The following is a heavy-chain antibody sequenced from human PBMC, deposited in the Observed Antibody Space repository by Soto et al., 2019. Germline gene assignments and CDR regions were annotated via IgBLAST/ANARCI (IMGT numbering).Heavy chain of an antibody. D-gene: IGHD7-27*01. CDR3: ATDSTPNCL. Sequence: QVQLVQSGAEVKKPGASVKVSCKASGYTFSSYAISWVRQAPGQGLEWMGWISAYNGNTNDAQKLQGRVTMTTATSARTAYMELRSLRSDDTAVYYCATDSTPNCLWGEGTLVTVSS. V-gene: IGHV1-18*01. CDR1: GYTFSSYA. CDR2: ISAYNGNT. J-gene: IGHJ4*02.